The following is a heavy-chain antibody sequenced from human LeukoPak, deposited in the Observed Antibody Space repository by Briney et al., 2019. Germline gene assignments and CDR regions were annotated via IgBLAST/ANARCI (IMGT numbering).Heavy chain of an antibody. CDR3: AKDHPSSSENFDY. V-gene: IGHV3-23*01. J-gene: IGHJ4*02. CDR1: GFTFSSYA. D-gene: IGHD6-6*01. CDR2: ISGSGGST. Sequence: SGGSLRLSCAASGFTFSSYAMSWVRQAPGKGLEWVSAISGSGGSTYYADSVKGRFIISRDNSKNTVYLQMNTLRADDTAVYYCAKDHPSSSENFDYWGLGTLVTVSS.